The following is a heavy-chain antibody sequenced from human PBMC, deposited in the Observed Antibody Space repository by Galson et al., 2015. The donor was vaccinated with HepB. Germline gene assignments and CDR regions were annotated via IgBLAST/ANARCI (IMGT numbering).Heavy chain of an antibody. Sequence: SLRLSCAASGFTVSSNYMSWVRQAPGKGLEWVSVIYSGGSTYYADSVKGRFTISRHNSKNTLYLQMNSLRAEDTAVYYCAREARGDYYDRTGVTGYFDLWGRGTLVTVSS. CDR3: AREARGDYYDRTGVTGYFDL. CDR1: GFTVSSNY. CDR2: IYSGGST. J-gene: IGHJ2*01. D-gene: IGHD3-22*01. V-gene: IGHV3-53*04.